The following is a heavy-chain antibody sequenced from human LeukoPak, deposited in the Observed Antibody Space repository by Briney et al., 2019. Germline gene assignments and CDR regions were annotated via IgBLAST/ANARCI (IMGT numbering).Heavy chain of an antibody. CDR1: GGSISSYY. D-gene: IGHD3-10*01. CDR3: ARGSVQYYFDY. Sequence: SETLSLTCTVSGGSISSYYWSWIRHPPGKGLEWIGYIYYSGSTNYNTSPKRRVTISVATSKNQFSLKLSSVTAADTAVYYCARGSVQYYFDYWGQGTLVTVSS. V-gene: IGHV4-59*01. CDR2: IYYSGST. J-gene: IGHJ4*02.